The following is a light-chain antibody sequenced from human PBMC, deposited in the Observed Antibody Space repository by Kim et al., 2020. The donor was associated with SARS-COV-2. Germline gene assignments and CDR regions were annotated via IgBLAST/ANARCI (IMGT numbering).Light chain of an antibody. Sequence: SPGEGATLSCRASQSVSGTSLAWYQQKPGQAPRLLIYGASSRATGIPDRFSGSGSGTDFTLTISRLEPEDFAVYYCHQYGTSPWTFGQGTKVDIK. CDR1: QSVSGTS. CDR3: HQYGTSPWT. CDR2: GAS. J-gene: IGKJ1*01. V-gene: IGKV3-20*01.